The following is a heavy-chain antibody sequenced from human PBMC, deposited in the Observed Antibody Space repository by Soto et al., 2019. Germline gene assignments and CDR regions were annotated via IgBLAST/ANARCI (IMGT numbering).Heavy chain of an antibody. J-gene: IGHJ6*02. D-gene: IGHD1-26*01. CDR1: GYSCTSYW. CDR2: IYPCDSDT. V-gene: IGHV5-51*01. Sequence: GESLRISCRGSGYSCTSYWLGWVRQMPGKGLEWMGIIYPCDSDTIYSPSFQGQVTISADKSISTAYLQWSSLKASDTAMYYCARLRIVGATNTYYYSGMDVWGQGTTVTVSS. CDR3: ARLRIVGATNTYYYSGMDV.